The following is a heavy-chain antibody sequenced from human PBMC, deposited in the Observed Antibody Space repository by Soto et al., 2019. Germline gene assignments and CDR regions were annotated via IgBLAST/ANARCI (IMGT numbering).Heavy chain of an antibody. V-gene: IGHV3-43*01. J-gene: IGHJ6*02. CDR2: ISWDGGST. CDR1: GFTFDDYT. Sequence: EVQLVESGGVVVQPGGSLRLSCAASGFTFDDYTMHWVRQAPGKGLEWVSLISWDGGSTYYADSVKGRFTISRDNSKNSLYLQMNSLRTEDTALYYCAKDSSTPFTSYYYYGMDVWGQGTTVTVSS. CDR3: AKDSSTPFTSYYYYGMDV. D-gene: IGHD6-13*01.